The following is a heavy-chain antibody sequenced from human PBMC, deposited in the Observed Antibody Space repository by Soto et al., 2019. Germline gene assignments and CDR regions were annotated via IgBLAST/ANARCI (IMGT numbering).Heavy chain of an antibody. J-gene: IGHJ4*02. D-gene: IGHD2-8*02. CDR3: ARDYWAARHHD. V-gene: IGHV3-74*01. Sequence: EVQLVESGGGLVQPGGSLRLSCAASGFTFSSYWMHWVRQAPGKGLVWVSRINSDGSSPSYADSVKGRFTISRDNAKNQLYLQLNSLRAEDTAVYYCARDYWAARHHDWGQGTLVNVSS. CDR2: INSDGSSP. CDR1: GFTFSSYW.